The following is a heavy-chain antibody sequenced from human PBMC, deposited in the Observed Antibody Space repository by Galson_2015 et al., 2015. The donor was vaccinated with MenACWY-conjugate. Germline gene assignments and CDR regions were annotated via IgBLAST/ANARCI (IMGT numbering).Heavy chain of an antibody. V-gene: IGHV3-7*01. CDR3: ARGLLKLDP. J-gene: IGHJ5*02. CDR2: IMPDGSET. CDR1: GVTLSSYA. Sequence: SLRLSCAASGVTLSSYAMSWVRQAPGKGLEWGANIMPDGSETYYVDSVKGRFTISRDNAKNSLYLQMNSLRVEDTAVYYCARGLLKLDPWGQGTLVTISS.